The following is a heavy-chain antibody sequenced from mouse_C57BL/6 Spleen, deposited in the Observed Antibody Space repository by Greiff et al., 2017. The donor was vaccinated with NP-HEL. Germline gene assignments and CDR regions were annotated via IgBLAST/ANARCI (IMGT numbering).Heavy chain of an antibody. CDR2: ISYDGSN. J-gene: IGHJ2*01. Sequence: EVKLMESGPGLVKPSQSLSLTCSVTGYSITSGYYWNWIRQFPGNKLEWMGYISYDGSNNYNPSLKNRISITRDTSKNQFFLKLKSVTTEDTATYYCARGDYYDYSGDYWGQGTTLTVSS. D-gene: IGHD2-4*01. V-gene: IGHV3-6*01. CDR1: GYSITSGYY. CDR3: ARGDYYDYSGDY.